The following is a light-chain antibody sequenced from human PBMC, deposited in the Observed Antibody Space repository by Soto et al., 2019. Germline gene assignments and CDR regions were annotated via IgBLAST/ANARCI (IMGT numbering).Light chain of an antibody. J-gene: IGKJ2*01. CDR1: QSISRW. CDR2: DAS. V-gene: IGKV1-5*01. Sequence: DIQMTQSPSTLSASLGDRVTITCRASQSISRWLAWYQQKPGKAPKVLIYDASNLESGVPSRFSGSGSGTEFTLTISNLQPDDFATYYYQHYNSYSMYTFGQGTKLEI. CDR3: QHYNSYSMYT.